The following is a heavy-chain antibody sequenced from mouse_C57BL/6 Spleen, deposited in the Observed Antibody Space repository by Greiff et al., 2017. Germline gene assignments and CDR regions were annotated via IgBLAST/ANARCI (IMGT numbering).Heavy chain of an antibody. J-gene: IGHJ4*01. D-gene: IGHD1-1*01. Sequence: VQLQQPGAELVMPGASVKLSCKASGYTFTSYWMHWVKQRPGQGLEWIGEIDPSDSYTNYNQKFKGKSTLTVDKSSSTAYMQLSSLTSEDSAVYYCATVVATGGAMDYWGQGTSVTVSS. CDR3: ATVVATGGAMDY. CDR1: GYTFTSYW. V-gene: IGHV1-69*01. CDR2: IDPSDSYT.